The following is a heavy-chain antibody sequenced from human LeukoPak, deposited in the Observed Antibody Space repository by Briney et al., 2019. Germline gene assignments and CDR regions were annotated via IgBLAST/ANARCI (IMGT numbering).Heavy chain of an antibody. CDR3: ARGLGTVTTLNYYVAD. D-gene: IGHD4-17*01. J-gene: IGHJ4*02. CDR2: INPNNGGA. CDR1: GYSFTDYY. Sequence: ASVKVSCKASGYSFTDYYMHWVRRAPGQGLEWMGWINPNNGGANYARKFQGGVTMTRDTSISTAYMEVSSLRSDDTAVYYCARGLGTVTTLNYYVADWGQGTLVTVSS. V-gene: IGHV1-2*02.